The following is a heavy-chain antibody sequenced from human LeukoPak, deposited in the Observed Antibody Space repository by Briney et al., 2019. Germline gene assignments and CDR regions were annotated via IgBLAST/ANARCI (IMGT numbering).Heavy chain of an antibody. CDR3: ASRDPTKGAFDY. CDR2: IYYSGST. V-gene: IGHV4-39*01. D-gene: IGHD2-2*01. CDR1: GASLSRDTYF. Sequence: SETLSLTCTVSGASLSRDTYFWGWIRQSPEKGLEWIGSIYYSGSTYYSQSLKSRVTISVDTSKNQFSLRLSSVTAADTAIYYCASRDPTKGAFDYWGQGTLVTVSS. J-gene: IGHJ4*02.